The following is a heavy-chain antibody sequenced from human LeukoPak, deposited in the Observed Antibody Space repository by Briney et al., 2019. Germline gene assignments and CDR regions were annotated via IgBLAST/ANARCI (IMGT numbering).Heavy chain of an antibody. J-gene: IGHJ4*02. V-gene: IGHV3-23*01. CDR1: GFTFSSYA. D-gene: IGHD2-2*01. CDR2: ISGSGGST. Sequence: GSLRLSCAASGFTFSSYAMSWVRQAPGKGLEWVSAISGSGGSTYYADSVKGRFTISRDNSKNTVYLQMNSLRGEDTAVYYCAPRSISLQYYFDYWGQGTLVTVSS. CDR3: APRSISLQYYFDY.